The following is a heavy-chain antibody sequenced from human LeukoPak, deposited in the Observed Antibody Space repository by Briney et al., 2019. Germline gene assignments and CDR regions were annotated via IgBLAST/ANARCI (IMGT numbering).Heavy chain of an antibody. J-gene: IGHJ4*02. CDR2: INTNTGNP. CDR1: GYTFSSHA. V-gene: IGHV7-4-1*02. Sequence: ASVKVSCKASGYTFSSHAMNWVRQAPGQRLEWMGWINTNTGNPTSAQGFTGRFVFSLDTSVSTAYLQISSLKAEDTAVYYCARGLGGSYKTFDYWGQGTLVTVSS. D-gene: IGHD1-26*01. CDR3: ARGLGGSYKTFDY.